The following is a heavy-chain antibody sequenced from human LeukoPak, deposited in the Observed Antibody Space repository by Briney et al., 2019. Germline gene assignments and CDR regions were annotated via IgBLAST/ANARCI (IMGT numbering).Heavy chain of an antibody. D-gene: IGHD1-26*01. Sequence: GGSLRLSCAASGFTFGSYGMHWVRQAPGKGLEWVAVIWYDGSNKYYADSVKGRFTISRDNSKNTLYLQMNSLRAEDTAVYYCARAAGSRDEYFQHWGQGTLVTVSS. CDR3: ARAAGSRDEYFQH. J-gene: IGHJ1*01. V-gene: IGHV3-33*01. CDR2: IWYDGSNK. CDR1: GFTFGSYG.